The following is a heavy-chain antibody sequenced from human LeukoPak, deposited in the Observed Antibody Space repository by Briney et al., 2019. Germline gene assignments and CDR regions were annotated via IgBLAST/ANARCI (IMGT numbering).Heavy chain of an antibody. CDR2: ISAYNGNT. J-gene: IGHJ3*02. Sequence: ASVKVSCKASGYTFTSYGISWVRQAPGQGLEWMGWISAYNGNTNYAQKLQGRVTMTTDTSTSTAYMELRSLRSDDTAVYYCARDDLVVGADDAFDIWGQGTMVTVPS. CDR3: ARDDLVVGADDAFDI. D-gene: IGHD1-26*01. CDR1: GYTFTSYG. V-gene: IGHV1-18*01.